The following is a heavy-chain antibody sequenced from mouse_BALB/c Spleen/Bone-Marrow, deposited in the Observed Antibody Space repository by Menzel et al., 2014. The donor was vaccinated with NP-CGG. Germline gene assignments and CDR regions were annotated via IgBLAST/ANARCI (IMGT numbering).Heavy chain of an antibody. V-gene: IGHV14-3*02. CDR1: GFNIKDTY. J-gene: IGHJ1*01. CDR3: ARKDGYSSGRFDV. Sequence: EVKLVESGAELVKPGASVKLSCTASGFNIKDTYMHRVKQRPEQGLEWIGRIDPANGNTKYDPKFQGKATITADTSSNTAYLQLSSLTSEDTAVYYCARKDGYSSGRFDVWGAGTTVTVSS. CDR2: IDPANGNT. D-gene: IGHD2-3*01.